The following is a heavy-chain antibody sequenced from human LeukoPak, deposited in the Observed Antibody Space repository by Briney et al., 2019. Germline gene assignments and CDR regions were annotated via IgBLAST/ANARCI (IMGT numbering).Heavy chain of an antibody. CDR2: ISYDGSNK. D-gene: IGHD3-22*01. Sequence: GGSLRLSCAASGFTFSSYAMHWVRQAPGKGLEWVAVISYDGSNKYYADSVKGRFTISRDNSKNTLYLQMNSLRAEDTAVYYCARRSPPLSYYYDSSGHHDYWGQGTLVTVSS. CDR3: ARRSPPLSYYYDSSGHHDY. J-gene: IGHJ4*02. V-gene: IGHV3-30-3*01. CDR1: GFTFSSYA.